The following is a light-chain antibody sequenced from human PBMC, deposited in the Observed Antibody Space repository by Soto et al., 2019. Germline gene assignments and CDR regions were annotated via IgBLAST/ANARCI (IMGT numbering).Light chain of an antibody. V-gene: IGLV2-8*01. CDR2: EVY. CDR3: SAYAGSSTWV. Sequence: QSAPTQPPSASGSPGQSVTFSCTGTSSDVGGYNYVSWYQQYPGKAPKLTIYEVYKRHSGVPDRFSGSKSGNTASLTVSGLQPEDEADYYCSAYAGSSTWVFGGGTKVTVL. J-gene: IGLJ2*01. CDR1: SSDVGGYNY.